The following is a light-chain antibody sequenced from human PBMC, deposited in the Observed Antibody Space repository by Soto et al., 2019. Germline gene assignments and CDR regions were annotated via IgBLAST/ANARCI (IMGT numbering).Light chain of an antibody. Sequence: DIQMTQSPASLSASVGDRVTITCRASETTANYLNWYQHNPGKAPKLLIHSASSLQSGVPSRISGRGSRTDCTLTINSLQPEDFATYPCQQTYISPPTLGGGTKVELK. CDR3: QQTYISPPT. V-gene: IGKV1-39*01. CDR1: ETTANY. J-gene: IGKJ4*01. CDR2: SAS.